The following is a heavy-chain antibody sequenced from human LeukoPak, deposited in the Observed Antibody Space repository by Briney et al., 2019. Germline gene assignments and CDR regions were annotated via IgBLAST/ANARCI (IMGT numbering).Heavy chain of an antibody. CDR2: ISSRKCYI. Sequence: PGWSLRLSCAASGFTFSSYSMNWVRQAPGKGLEWVSSISSRKCYIYYAYSVKGRFTISRDNAKNSLYLQMNSLRADDTAVYYCARVYYGVNDYWGQGTLVT. CDR3: ARVYYGVNDY. V-gene: IGHV3-21*01. CDR1: GFTFSSYS. D-gene: IGHD4-17*01. J-gene: IGHJ4*02.